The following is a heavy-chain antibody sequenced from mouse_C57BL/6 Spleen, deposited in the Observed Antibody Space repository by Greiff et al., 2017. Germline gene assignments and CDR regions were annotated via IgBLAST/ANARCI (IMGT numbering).Heavy chain of an antibody. Sequence: VQLKESGGGLVKPGGSLKLSCAASGFTFSDYGMHWVRQAPEKGLEWVAYISSGSSTIYYADTVKGRFTISRDNAKNTLFLQMTSLRSEDTAMYYCALDGYFPYWGQGTLVTVSA. CDR1: GFTFSDYG. CDR3: ALDGYFPY. D-gene: IGHD2-3*01. J-gene: IGHJ3*01. CDR2: ISSGSSTI. V-gene: IGHV5-17*01.